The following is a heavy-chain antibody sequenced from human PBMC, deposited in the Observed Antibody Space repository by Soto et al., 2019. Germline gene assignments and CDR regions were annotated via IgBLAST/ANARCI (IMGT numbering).Heavy chain of an antibody. CDR1: GGSFSGYY. J-gene: IGHJ6*03. CDR3: ARFVSAVGPRRYYYYYMDV. V-gene: IGHV4-34*01. D-gene: IGHD2-2*01. Sequence: QVQLQQWGAGLLKPSETLSLTCAVYGGSFSGYYWSWIRQPPGKGLEWIGEINHSGSTNYNPSLKSRVTISVDTSKNQFSLKLSSVTAADTAVYYCARFVSAVGPRRYYYYYMDVWGKGTTVTVSS. CDR2: INHSGST.